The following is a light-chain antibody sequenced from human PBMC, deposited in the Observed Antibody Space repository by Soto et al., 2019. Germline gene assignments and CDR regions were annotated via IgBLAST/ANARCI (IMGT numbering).Light chain of an antibody. CDR2: DAS. V-gene: IGKV1-33*01. Sequence: DIQMTQSPSSLSASVGDRVTINCQASKDISTHLNWYQQKPGKAPKLLIYDASNLEPGVPSRFSGGVSGTYFTFTISSLQPEDLATYYCQQYDNVPPLTFGGGTKVEIK. CDR1: KDISTH. CDR3: QQYDNVPPLT. J-gene: IGKJ4*01.